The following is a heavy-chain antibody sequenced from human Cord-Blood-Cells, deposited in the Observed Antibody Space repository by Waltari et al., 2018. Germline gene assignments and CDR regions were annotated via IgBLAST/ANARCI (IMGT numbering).Heavy chain of an antibody. Sequence: VQLQQWGAGLLKPSETLSLTCAVYGGSFRGYYRSWIRQPPGKGLDWIGEINHSGSTNYNPSLKSRVTISVDTSKNQFSLKLSSVTAADTAVYYCARVGAAGDYWGQGTLVTVSS. J-gene: IGHJ4*02. CDR1: GGSFRGYY. CDR2: INHSGST. D-gene: IGHD6-13*01. V-gene: IGHV4-34*01. CDR3: ARVGAAGDY.